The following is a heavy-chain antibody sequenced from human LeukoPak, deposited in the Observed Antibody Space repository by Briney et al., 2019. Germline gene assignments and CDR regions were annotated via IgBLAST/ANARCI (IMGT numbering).Heavy chain of an antibody. J-gene: IGHJ3*02. D-gene: IGHD3-16*01. CDR1: GGSISSYY. V-gene: IGHV4-59*01. Sequence: SETLSLTCTVSGGSISSYYWSWIRQPPGKGLEWIGSIYHSGSTYYNPSLKSRVTISVDTSKNQFSLKLSSVTAADTAVYYCARNGGETRGGGIHAFDIWGQGTMVTVSS. CDR3: ARNGGETRGGGIHAFDI. CDR2: IYHSGST.